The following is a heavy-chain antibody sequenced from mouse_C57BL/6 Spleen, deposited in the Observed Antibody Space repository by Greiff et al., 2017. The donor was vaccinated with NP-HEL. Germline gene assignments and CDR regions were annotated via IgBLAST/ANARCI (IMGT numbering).Heavy chain of an antibody. Sequence: VQLKESGPELVKPGASVKISCKASGYAFSSSWMNWVKQRPGKGLEWIGRIYPGDGDTNYNGKFKGKAKLTADKSSSTAYMQLSSLTSEDSAVYFCAIDGYYDYYAMDYWGQGTSVTVSS. CDR2: IYPGDGDT. J-gene: IGHJ4*01. V-gene: IGHV1-82*01. CDR3: AIDGYYDYYAMDY. D-gene: IGHD2-3*01. CDR1: GYAFSSSW.